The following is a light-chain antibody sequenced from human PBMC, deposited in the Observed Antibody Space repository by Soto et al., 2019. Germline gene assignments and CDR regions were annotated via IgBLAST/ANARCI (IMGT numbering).Light chain of an antibody. J-gene: IGLJ1*01. CDR3: SLYTSENAYV. CDR1: STDFVSYNR. CDR2: EVS. V-gene: IGLV2-18*01. Sequence: QSVLTQPPSVSGSPGQSATISCTGTSTDFVSYNRVSWYQQPPGTAPKLMIYEVSKRPSGVPDRFSGSKSGNTASLTISGLQAADEADYYCSLYTSENAYVFGTGTKVTV.